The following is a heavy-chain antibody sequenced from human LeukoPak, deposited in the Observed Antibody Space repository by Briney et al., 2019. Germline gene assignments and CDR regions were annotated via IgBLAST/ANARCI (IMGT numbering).Heavy chain of an antibody. CDR2: ISGSGGST. V-gene: IGHV3-23*01. CDR3: AKGHGGSGSYYDYYYGMDV. Sequence: PGGSLRLSCAASGFTFSNHSMNWVRQAPGKGLEWVSAISGSGGSTYYADSVKGRFTISRDNSKNTLYLQMNSLRAEDTAVYYCAKGHGGSGSYYDYYYGMDVWGQGTTVTVSS. D-gene: IGHD3-10*01. J-gene: IGHJ6*02. CDR1: GFTFSNHS.